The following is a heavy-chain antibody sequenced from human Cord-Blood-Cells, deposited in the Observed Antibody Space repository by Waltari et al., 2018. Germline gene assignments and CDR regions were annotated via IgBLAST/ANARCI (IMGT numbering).Heavy chain of an antibody. CDR1: GGSFSGYY. Sequence: QVQLQQWGAGLSKPSETLSLTCAVYGGSFSGYYWSWIRQPPGKGLEWIGEINHSGSTNYNPSLKSRVTISVDTSKNQFSLKLSSVTAADTAVYYCARGEKMTTVTTSYNWFDPWGQGTLVTVSS. CDR2: INHSGST. D-gene: IGHD4-17*01. J-gene: IGHJ5*02. CDR3: ARGEKMTTVTTSYNWFDP. V-gene: IGHV4-34*01.